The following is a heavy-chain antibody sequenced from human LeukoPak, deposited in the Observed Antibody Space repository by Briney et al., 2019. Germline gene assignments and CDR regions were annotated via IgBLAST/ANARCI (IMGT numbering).Heavy chain of an antibody. CDR2: ISSSSSYI. Sequence: PGGSQRLSCAASGFTFSSYSMNWVRQAPGKGLEWVSSISSSSSYIYYADSVKGRFTISRDNAKNSLYLQMNSLRAEDTAVYYCAREVEQWPYYFDYWGQGTLGTVSS. V-gene: IGHV3-21*01. CDR3: AREVEQWPYYFDY. J-gene: IGHJ4*02. CDR1: GFTFSSYS. D-gene: IGHD6-19*01.